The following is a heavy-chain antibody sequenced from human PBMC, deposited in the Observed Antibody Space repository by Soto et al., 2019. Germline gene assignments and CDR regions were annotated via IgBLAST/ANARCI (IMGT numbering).Heavy chain of an antibody. D-gene: IGHD2-15*01. CDR1: GGTFSSYA. J-gene: IGHJ6*02. Sequence: GASVKVSCKASGGTFSSYAISWVRQAPGQGLEWMGGIIPIFGTANYAQKFQGRVTITADESTSTAYMELSSLRSEDTAVYYCARDQALISYCSGGSCLPYYYYGMDVWRQGTTVTVSS. CDR3: ARDQALISYCSGGSCLPYYYYGMDV. CDR2: IIPIFGTA. V-gene: IGHV1-69*13.